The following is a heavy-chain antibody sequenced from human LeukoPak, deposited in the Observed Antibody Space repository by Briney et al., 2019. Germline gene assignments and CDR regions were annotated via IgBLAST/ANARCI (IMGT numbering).Heavy chain of an antibody. D-gene: IGHD1-26*01. CDR3: ARDIDDVGALLDF. CDR1: DDSISNNRYF. CDR2: INYRGRP. V-gene: IGHV4-39*07. J-gene: IGHJ4*02. Sequence: SETLSLTCAVSDDSISNNRYFWAWIRQPPGKGLEWIGSINYRGRPYYTPSLKSRLTMSVDTAKRQFSLRLTSVTAADTALYYCARDIDDVGALLDFWGQGTLVTVSS.